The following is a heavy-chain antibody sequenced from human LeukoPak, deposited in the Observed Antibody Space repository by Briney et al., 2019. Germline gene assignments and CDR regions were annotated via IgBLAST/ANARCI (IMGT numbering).Heavy chain of an antibody. CDR3: APRRYFDWPAIDY. Sequence: PGGSLRLSCAASGFTFSSYSMNWVRQAPGKGLEWVSSISSSSSYIYYADSVKGRFTISRDNAKNSLYLQMNSLRAEDTAVYYCAPRRYFDWPAIDYWGQGTLVTVSS. CDR1: GFTFSSYS. J-gene: IGHJ4*02. CDR2: ISSSSSYI. V-gene: IGHV3-21*01. D-gene: IGHD3-9*01.